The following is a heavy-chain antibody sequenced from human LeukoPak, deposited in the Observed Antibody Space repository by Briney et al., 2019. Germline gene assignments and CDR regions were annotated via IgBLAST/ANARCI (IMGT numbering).Heavy chain of an antibody. D-gene: IGHD6-19*01. V-gene: IGHV1-24*01. Sequence: ASVKVSCKVSGYTLTELSMHWVRQAPGKGLEWMGGFDPEDGETIYAQKFQGRVTMTEDTSTDTAYMELSSLRSEDTAVYYRATGVRYSSGWYYFDYWGQGTLVTVSS. CDR1: GYTLTELS. J-gene: IGHJ4*02. CDR2: FDPEDGET. CDR3: ATGVRYSSGWYYFDY.